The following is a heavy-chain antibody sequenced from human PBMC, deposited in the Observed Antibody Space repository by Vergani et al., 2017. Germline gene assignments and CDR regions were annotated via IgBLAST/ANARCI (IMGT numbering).Heavy chain of an antibody. J-gene: IGHJ4*02. CDR2: IYYSGST. CDR1: GGSISSSSYY. CDR3: ARDRIDSSGNFD. Sequence: QLQLQESGPGLVKPSETLSLTCTVSGGSISSSSYYWGWIRQPPGKGLEWIGSIYYSGSTYYNPSLKSRVTISVDTSKNQFSLKLSSVTAADTAVYYCARDRIDSSGNFDWGQGTLVTVSS. V-gene: IGHV4-39*07. D-gene: IGHD3-22*01.